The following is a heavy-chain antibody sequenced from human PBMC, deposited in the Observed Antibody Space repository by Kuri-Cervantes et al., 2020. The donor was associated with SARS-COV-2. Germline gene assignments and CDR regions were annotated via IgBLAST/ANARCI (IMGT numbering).Heavy chain of an antibody. CDR3: ARDRPANYYDSSGFRY. V-gene: IGHV1-18*04. CDR2: ISAYNGNT. D-gene: IGHD3-22*01. Sequence: ASAKVSCKASGYTFTSYYMHWVRQAPGEGLEWMGWISAYNGNTNYAQKFQGRVTMTTDTSTSTAYMELRRLKSDDTAVYYCARDRPANYYDSSGFRYWGQGTLVTVSS. CDR1: GYTFTSYY. J-gene: IGHJ4*02.